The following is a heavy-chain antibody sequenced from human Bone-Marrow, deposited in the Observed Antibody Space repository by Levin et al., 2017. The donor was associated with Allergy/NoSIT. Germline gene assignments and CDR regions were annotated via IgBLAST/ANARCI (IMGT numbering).Heavy chain of an antibody. Sequence: GESLKISCAASGFTFSSYAMSWVRQAPGKGLEWVSAISGSGGSTYYADSVKGRFTISRDNSKNTLYLQMNSLRAEDTAVYYCAKDRGWVVTPSGELDPWGQGTLVTVSS. CDR1: GFTFSSYA. D-gene: IGHD2-21*02. CDR2: ISGSGGST. V-gene: IGHV3-23*01. J-gene: IGHJ5*02. CDR3: AKDRGWVVTPSGELDP.